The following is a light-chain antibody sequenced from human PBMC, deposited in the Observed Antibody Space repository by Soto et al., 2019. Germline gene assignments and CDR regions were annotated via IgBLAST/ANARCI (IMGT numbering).Light chain of an antibody. CDR2: GNS. CDR1: SSNIGAGYD. Sequence: QSVLTQPPSVSGAPGQRVTISCTGSSSNIGAGYDVHWYQQLPGTAPKLLIYGNSNRPSGVPDRFSGSKSGTSASLAITGLQAEDEADYYCQFYDSSLSGSAYVFGTGTKLTVL. CDR3: QFYDSSLSGSAYV. V-gene: IGLV1-40*01. J-gene: IGLJ1*01.